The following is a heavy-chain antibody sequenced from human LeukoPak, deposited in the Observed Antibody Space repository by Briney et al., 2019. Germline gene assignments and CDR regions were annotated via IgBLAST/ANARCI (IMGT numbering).Heavy chain of an antibody. D-gene: IGHD2-2*01. CDR2: IIPIFGTA. V-gene: IGHV1-69*06. J-gene: IGHJ6*03. CDR1: GGTFSSYA. CDR3: ARMVSHCSSTSCYADYYYYMDV. Sequence: ASVKVSCKASGGTFSSYAISWVRQAPGQGLEWMGGIIPIFGTANYAQKFQGRVTITADKSTSTAYMELSSLRSEDTAVYYCARMVSHCSSTSCYADYYYYMDVWGKGTTVTISS.